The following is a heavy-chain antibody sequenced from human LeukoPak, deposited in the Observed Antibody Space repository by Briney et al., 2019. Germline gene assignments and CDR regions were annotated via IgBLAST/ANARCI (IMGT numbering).Heavy chain of an antibody. CDR3: ATRFDY. CDR1: GFTFSDYT. Sequence: GSLRLSCAASGFTFSDYTMNWVRQAPGKGLEWVSFISTSGNTIYYADSVKGRFTISRDNAKNSLYLQMNSLRAEDTAVYYCATRFDYWGQGTLVTVSS. J-gene: IGHJ4*02. V-gene: IGHV3-48*04. CDR2: ISTSGNTI.